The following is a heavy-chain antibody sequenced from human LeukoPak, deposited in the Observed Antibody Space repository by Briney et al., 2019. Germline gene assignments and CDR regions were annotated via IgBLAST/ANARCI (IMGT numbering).Heavy chain of an antibody. CDR3: ARDYDDHDILTGYSAAFDI. Sequence: PSETLSLTCTVSGGSISSSSYYWGWIRQPPGKGLEWIGSIYYSGSTYYNPSLKSRVTISVDTSKNQFSLKLSSVTAADTAVYYCARDYDDHDILTGYSAAFDIWGQGTMVTVSS. J-gene: IGHJ3*02. CDR1: GGSISSSSYY. V-gene: IGHV4-39*07. D-gene: IGHD3-9*01. CDR2: IYYSGST.